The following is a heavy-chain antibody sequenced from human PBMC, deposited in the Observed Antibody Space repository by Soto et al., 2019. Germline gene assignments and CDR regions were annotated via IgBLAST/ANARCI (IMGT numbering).Heavy chain of an antibody. CDR2: ISSGSSAI. V-gene: IGHV3-48*02. CDR3: ARGGILGKNFDY. Sequence: GGSLRLSCAASGFTFSSYSINWVRQAPGKGLEWVSYISSGSSAIYYADSVKGRFAISRDNAKNSLYLQMNSLRDEDTAVYYCARGGILGKNFDYWGQGTLVTVSS. D-gene: IGHD1-26*01. J-gene: IGHJ4*02. CDR1: GFTFSSYS.